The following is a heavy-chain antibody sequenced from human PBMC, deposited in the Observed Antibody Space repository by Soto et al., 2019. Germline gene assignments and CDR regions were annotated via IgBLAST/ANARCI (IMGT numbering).Heavy chain of an antibody. J-gene: IGHJ4*02. D-gene: IGHD6-19*01. CDR1: GGPFSGYY. CDR3: ARNWFSVAGRFHFDY. Sequence: SETLSLTCAVYGGPFSGYYLSWIRQPPGKGLEWIGQINHSGSTNYNPSLKSRVTISVDTSKKQVSLKLNSVTAADTAVYYCARNWFSVAGRFHFDYWGQGIPVTVSS. CDR2: INHSGST. V-gene: IGHV4-34*01.